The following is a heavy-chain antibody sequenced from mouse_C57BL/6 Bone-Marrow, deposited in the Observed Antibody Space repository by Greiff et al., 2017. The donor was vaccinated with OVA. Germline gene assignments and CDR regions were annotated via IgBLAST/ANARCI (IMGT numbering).Heavy chain of an antibody. Sequence: QVQLQQPGAELVKPGASVKLSCKASGYTFTSYWMHWVKQRPGQGLEWIGMIHPNSGSTNYNEKFKSKATLTVDKSSSTAYMQLSSLTSEDSAVYYCARDYSNPGSYFDYWGQGTTLTVSS. V-gene: IGHV1-64*01. CDR3: ARDYSNPGSYFDY. CDR1: GYTFTSYW. D-gene: IGHD2-5*01. CDR2: IHPNSGST. J-gene: IGHJ2*01.